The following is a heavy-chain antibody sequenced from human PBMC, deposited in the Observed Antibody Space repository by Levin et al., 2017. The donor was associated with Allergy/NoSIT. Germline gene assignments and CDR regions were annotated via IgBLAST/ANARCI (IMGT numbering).Heavy chain of an antibody. V-gene: IGHV1-2*06. CDR3: ARDRDMVAAIGEWFFGF. D-gene: IGHD5-12*01. J-gene: IGHJ4*02. CDR1: GYTFIDYN. CDR2: VNPNSGGA. Sequence: ASVKVSCKTSGYTFIDYNIHWVRQAPGLGLEWMGRVNPNSGGAHFAQKFQGRVTMTRDTSISTAYMELSRLSSDDTAVYYCARDRDMVAAIGEWFFGFWGQGTLVTVSS.